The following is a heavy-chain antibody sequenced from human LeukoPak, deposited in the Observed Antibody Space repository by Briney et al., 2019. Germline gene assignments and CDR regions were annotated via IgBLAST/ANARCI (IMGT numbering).Heavy chain of an antibody. Sequence: GGSLRLSCAASGFTFSTYWMSWVRQAPGKGLEWVANIKQDGSEKYYVDSVKGRFTISRDNAKNSLYLQMNSLRAEDTAVYYCARAFYSDYHYYYGMDVWGQGTTVTVSS. CDR2: IKQDGSEK. CDR1: GFTFSTYW. D-gene: IGHD2-15*01. J-gene: IGHJ6*02. V-gene: IGHV3-7*01. CDR3: ARAFYSDYHYYYGMDV.